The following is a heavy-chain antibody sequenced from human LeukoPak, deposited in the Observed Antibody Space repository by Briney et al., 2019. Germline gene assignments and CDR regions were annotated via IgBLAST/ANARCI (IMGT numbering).Heavy chain of an antibody. D-gene: IGHD2-15*01. CDR1: GFTFSSYW. CDR2: INSDGSST. CDR3: ASESVVVSFDY. Sequence: GGSLRLSCAASGFTFSSYWMHWVRQAPGKGLVWVSRINSDGSSTSYADSVKGRFTISRDNAKSTLYLQMNSLRAEDTAVYYCASESVVVSFDYWGQGTLVTVSS. V-gene: IGHV3-74*01. J-gene: IGHJ4*02.